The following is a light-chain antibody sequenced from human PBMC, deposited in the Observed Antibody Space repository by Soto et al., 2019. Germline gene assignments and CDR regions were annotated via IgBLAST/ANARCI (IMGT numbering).Light chain of an antibody. CDR1: QDLNNW. CDR3: QQYSSYSWT. V-gene: IGKV1-5*03. CDR2: MAY. J-gene: IGKJ1*01. Sequence: DIQMTQSPSTLSASVGDRVTITCRASQDLNNWLAWYQQKPGKAPELLIYMAYILESGVPSRFSGSGSGTEFTLTISSLQPDDFGTYYCQQYSSYSWTFGQGTKVEGK.